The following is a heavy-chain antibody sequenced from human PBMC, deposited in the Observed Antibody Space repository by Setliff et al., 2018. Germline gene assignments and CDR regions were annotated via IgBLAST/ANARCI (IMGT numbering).Heavy chain of an antibody. D-gene: IGHD1-1*01. CDR3: ARDGHNVYYFDY. CDR2: TYSDGSST. CDR1: GFTVSSFS. J-gene: IGHJ4*02. Sequence: PGGSLRLSCAASGFTVSSFSMHWVRKAPVKGLEWVSVTYSDGSSTNYADSVKGQFTVSRDNAKNTLYLQMNSLRAEDTAVYYCARDGHNVYYFDYWGLGTLVTVSS. V-gene: IGHV3-74*01.